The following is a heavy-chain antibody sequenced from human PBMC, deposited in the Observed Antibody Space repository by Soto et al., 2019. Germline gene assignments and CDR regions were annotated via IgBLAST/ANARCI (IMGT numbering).Heavy chain of an antibody. V-gene: IGHV1-3*05. J-gene: IGHJ5*02. CDR1: GYTFTSHA. CDR3: AREGIAAAGTSGFDP. Sequence: QVQLVQSGAEEKKPGASVKVSCKASGYTFTSHAMHWVRQAPGQRLEWMGGINAGNGNTKYSQKFQGRVTITTDTSASTADMELSSLRSEDTAVYYCAREGIAAAGTSGFDPWGQGTLVTVSS. D-gene: IGHD6-13*01. CDR2: INAGNGNT.